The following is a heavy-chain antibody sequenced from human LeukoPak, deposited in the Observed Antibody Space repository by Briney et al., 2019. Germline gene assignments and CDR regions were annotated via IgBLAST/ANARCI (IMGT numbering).Heavy chain of an antibody. D-gene: IGHD1-26*01. CDR3: AREAHYSGSYFARDY. Sequence: PSETLSLTCTVSGGSVSSSSYYWGWIRQPPGKGLEWIGSIYYSGNTYYNPSLKSRVTISVDTSKNQFSLKLSSVTAADTAVYYCAREAHYSGSYFARDYWGQGTLVTVSS. J-gene: IGHJ4*02. CDR1: GGSVSSSSYY. V-gene: IGHV4-39*07. CDR2: IYYSGNT.